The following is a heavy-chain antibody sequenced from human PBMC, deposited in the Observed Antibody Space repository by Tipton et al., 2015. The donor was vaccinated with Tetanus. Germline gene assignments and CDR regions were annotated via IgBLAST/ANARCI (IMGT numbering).Heavy chain of an antibody. V-gene: IGHV4-59*12. CDR1: GASISSIYS. Sequence: TLSLTCAVSGASISSIYSWSWIRQPPGKGLEWIGDIFYSGNSIPNPSFRSRVTMSADTSRTLFSLKLRSVTAADTAIYYCARSADNWFDPWGQGILVTVSS. CDR2: IFYSGNS. J-gene: IGHJ5*02. CDR3: ARSADNWFDP.